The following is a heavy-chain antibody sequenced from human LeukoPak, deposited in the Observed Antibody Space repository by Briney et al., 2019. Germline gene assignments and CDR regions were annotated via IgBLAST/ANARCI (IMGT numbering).Heavy chain of an antibody. CDR2: ISSSSSYI. CDR3: ARARVVAARGTDY. CDR1: GFTFSSYS. D-gene: IGHD2-15*01. V-gene: IGHV3-21*01. Sequence: GASLRLSSAASGFTFSSYSMNWVRQAPGKGLEWVSSISSSSSYIYYADSVKGRFTISRDNAKNSLYLQMNSLRAEDTAVYYCARARVVAARGTDYWGQGTLVTVSS. J-gene: IGHJ4*02.